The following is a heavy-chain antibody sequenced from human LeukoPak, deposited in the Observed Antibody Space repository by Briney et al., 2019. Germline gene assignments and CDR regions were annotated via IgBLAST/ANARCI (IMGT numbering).Heavy chain of an antibody. V-gene: IGHV3-9*01. CDR1: GFIFDDYA. CDR2: ISWKSGSM. Sequence: PGGSLRLSCEASGFIFDDYAMHWVRQAPGKGLEWVSGISWKSGSMRYADSVKGRFTVSRDNAKNSLYLEMNSLRPEDTAFYYCAKDGGHSSVLYYFESWGQGTLVTVSS. CDR3: AKDGGHSSVLYYFES. J-gene: IGHJ4*02. D-gene: IGHD6-19*01.